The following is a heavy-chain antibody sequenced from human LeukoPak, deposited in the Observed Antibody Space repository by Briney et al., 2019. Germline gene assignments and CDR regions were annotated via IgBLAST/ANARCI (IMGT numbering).Heavy chain of an antibody. J-gene: IGHJ4*02. CDR3: ARSATDSSSVDY. CDR2: ITSSGTT. Sequence: GGSLRLSCAASGFTFSSHEMNWVRQAPGKGLEWVSYITSSGTTKYGDSAKGRFTISRDNAKNSLYLQMNSLRAEDTAVYYCARSATDSSSVDYWGQGTLVTVSS. V-gene: IGHV3-48*03. CDR1: GFTFSSHE. D-gene: IGHD6-25*01.